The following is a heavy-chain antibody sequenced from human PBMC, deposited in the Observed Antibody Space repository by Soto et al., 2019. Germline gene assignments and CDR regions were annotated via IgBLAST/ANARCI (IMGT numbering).Heavy chain of an antibody. Sequence: SETLSLTCAVSGGSISSSNWWSWVRQPPGKGLEWIGEIYHSGSTNYNPSLKSRVTISVDKSKNQFSLKLSSVTAADTAVYYCARDRGFQRMGSSGYYFDYWGQGTLVTVSS. J-gene: IGHJ4*02. D-gene: IGHD3-22*01. CDR3: ARDRGFQRMGSSGYYFDY. CDR2: IYHSGST. CDR1: GGSISSSNW. V-gene: IGHV4-4*02.